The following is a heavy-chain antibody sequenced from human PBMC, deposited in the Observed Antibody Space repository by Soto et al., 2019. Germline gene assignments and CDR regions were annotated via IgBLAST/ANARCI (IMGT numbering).Heavy chain of an antibody. Sequence: SETLSLTCAVYGGSFSGYYWSWIRQPPGKGLEWIGEINHSGSTNYNPSLKSRVTISVDTSKNQFSLKLSSVTAADTAVYYCATSPGSRGENWFDPWGQGTLVTVSS. CDR3: ATSPGSRGENWFDP. D-gene: IGHD3-10*01. CDR1: GGSFSGYY. V-gene: IGHV4-34*01. CDR2: INHSGST. J-gene: IGHJ5*02.